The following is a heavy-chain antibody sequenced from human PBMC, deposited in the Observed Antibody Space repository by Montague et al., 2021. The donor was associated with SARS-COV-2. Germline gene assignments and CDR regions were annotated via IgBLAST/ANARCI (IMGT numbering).Heavy chain of an antibody. CDR3: ARGYDYVRGRYRYLYWFDP. J-gene: IGHJ5*02. D-gene: IGHD3-16*02. Sequence: SETLSLTCAVYGGSFSGYYWSWIRQPPGKGLEWIGEINHSGSTNYNPSLKSRVTISVDTSKNQFSLKLSSVTAADTAVYYCARGYDYVRGRYRYLYWFDPWGQGTLVTVSS. CDR1: GGSFSGYY. CDR2: INHSGST. V-gene: IGHV4-34*01.